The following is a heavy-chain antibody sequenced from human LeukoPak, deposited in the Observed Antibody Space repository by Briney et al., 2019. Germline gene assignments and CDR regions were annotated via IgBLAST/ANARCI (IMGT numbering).Heavy chain of an antibody. CDR2: ISAYNGNT. V-gene: IGHV1-18*01. CDR3: ARDSKSPYYDFWSGYYAPNYYYYMDV. Sequence: ASVKVSCKASGYAFTSYGISWVRQAPGQGLEWMGWISAYNGNTNYAQKLQGRVTMTTDTSTSTAYMELRSLRSDDTAVYYCARDSKSPYYDFWSGYYAPNYYYYMDVWGKGTTVTVSS. J-gene: IGHJ6*03. D-gene: IGHD3-3*01. CDR1: GYAFTSYG.